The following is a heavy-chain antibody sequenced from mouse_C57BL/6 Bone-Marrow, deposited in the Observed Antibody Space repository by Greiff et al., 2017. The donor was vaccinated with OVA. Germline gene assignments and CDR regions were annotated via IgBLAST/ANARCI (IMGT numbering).Heavy chain of an antibody. CDR1: GFSLTSYA. Sequence: QVQLQQSGPGLVAPSQSLSITCTVSGFSLTSYAISWVRQPPGKGLEWLGVIWTGGGTNYNSALKSRLSISKDNSKSQVFLKMNSLQTDDTARYYCARNRVITTVVAKDFDVWGTGTTVTVSS. CDR3: ARNRVITTVVAKDFDV. D-gene: IGHD1-1*01. V-gene: IGHV2-9-1*01. CDR2: IWTGGGT. J-gene: IGHJ1*03.